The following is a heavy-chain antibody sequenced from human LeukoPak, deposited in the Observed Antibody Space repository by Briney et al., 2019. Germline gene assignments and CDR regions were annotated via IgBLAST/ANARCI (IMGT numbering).Heavy chain of an antibody. CDR2: ISRSGNYI. CDR1: GFSFTSYT. Sequence: VGSLRLSCAASGFSFTSYTMNWVRQAPGKGLEWVSSISRSGNYIYYADSVKGRFTISRDNARNSLYLQMNSLRAEDTAVYYCARGGRGTIIMIVVAALDHWGQGTLVTVSS. V-gene: IGHV3-21*01. D-gene: IGHD3-22*01. J-gene: IGHJ4*02. CDR3: ARGGRGTIIMIVVAALDH.